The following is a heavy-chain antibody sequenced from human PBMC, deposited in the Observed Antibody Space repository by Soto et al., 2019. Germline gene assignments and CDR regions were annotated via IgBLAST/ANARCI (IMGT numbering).Heavy chain of an antibody. Sequence: SETLSLTCAVYGGSFSGYYWTWIRQPPGTGLEWIGSIYYSGSTYYNPSLKSRVTISVDRSKNQFSLKLSSVTAADTAVYYCAAGGGLPRYYWGQGTLVTVSS. J-gene: IGHJ4*02. CDR3: AAGGGLPRYY. V-gene: IGHV4-34*01. D-gene: IGHD5-12*01. CDR2: IYYSGST. CDR1: GGSFSGYY.